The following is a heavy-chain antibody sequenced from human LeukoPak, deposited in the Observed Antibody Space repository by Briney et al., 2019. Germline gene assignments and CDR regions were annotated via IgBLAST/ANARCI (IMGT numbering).Heavy chain of an antibody. D-gene: IGHD1-1*01. CDR2: INHSGNT. CDR1: GGSFSGYY. CDR3: ARPQRKGGRDNFDY. V-gene: IGHV4-34*01. Sequence: SETLSLTCAVYGGSFSGYYWSWLRQPPGKGLEWIGEINHSGNTNYNPSLTSRGAISVDTSKNQFSLKLTSVTAADTAVYYCARPQRKGGRDNFDYWGQGTLVTVSS. J-gene: IGHJ4*02.